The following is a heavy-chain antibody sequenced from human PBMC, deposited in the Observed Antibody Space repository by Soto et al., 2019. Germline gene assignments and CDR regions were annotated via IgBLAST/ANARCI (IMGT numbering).Heavy chain of an antibody. V-gene: IGHV2-5*02. D-gene: IGHD2-2*01. Sequence: QITLKESGPALVNPTQTLTLTCTFSGFSFSTSGVGVGWIRQPPGKALEWLALIYWDDDKRYSPSLKSRLTITKDTSKNQVVLTVTNMDPVDTATYYCAHVDSGGTSYYLGYWGQGTLVTVSS. CDR3: AHVDSGGTSYYLGY. CDR1: GFSFSTSGVG. J-gene: IGHJ4*02. CDR2: IYWDDDK.